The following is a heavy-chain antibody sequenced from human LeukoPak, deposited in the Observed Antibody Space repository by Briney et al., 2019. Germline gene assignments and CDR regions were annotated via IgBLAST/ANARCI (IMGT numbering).Heavy chain of an antibody. J-gene: IGHJ5*02. D-gene: IGHD3-16*01. CDR3: ARTPWIRGGWFDP. CDR2: ISSSSSTI. CDR1: EFIFRDYS. V-gene: IGHV3-48*01. Sequence: GGSLRLSCAASEFIFRDYSMNWVRQAPGKGLEWVSYISSSSSTIHYADSVKGRFTISRDNSKNTLYLQMSSLRAEDTAVYYCARTPWIRGGWFDPWGQGTLVTVPS.